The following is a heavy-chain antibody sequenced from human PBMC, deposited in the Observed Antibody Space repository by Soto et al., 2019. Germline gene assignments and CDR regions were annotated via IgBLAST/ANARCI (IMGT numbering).Heavy chain of an antibody. V-gene: IGHV3-7*01. D-gene: IGHD3-10*01. Sequence: EVQLVESGGGSVQPGGSPRLSCAASGFVFRTYWMSWVRQAPGKGLEWVANIKEDGSEENYVDSVKGRFAVSRDRDKNSLYLQMNRLGAEDTAVYYCVRARRQWFGVLLSYYFVYWGQGTVVTVSS. CDR1: GFVFRTYW. J-gene: IGHJ4*02. CDR3: VRARRQWFGVLLSYYFVY. CDR2: IKEDGSEE.